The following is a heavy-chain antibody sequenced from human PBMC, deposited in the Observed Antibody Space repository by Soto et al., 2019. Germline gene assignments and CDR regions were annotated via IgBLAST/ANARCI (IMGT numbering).Heavy chain of an antibody. CDR3: ARGITIFGVAERYNWFDP. CDR1: GGSISSYY. V-gene: IGHV4-4*07. J-gene: IGHJ5*02. Sequence: SETLSLTCTVSGGSISSYYWSWIRQPAGKGLEWIGRIYTSGSTNYNPSLKSRVTMSVDTSKNQFSLKLSSVTAADTAVYYCARGITIFGVAERYNWFDPWGQGTLVTVS. CDR2: IYTSGST. D-gene: IGHD3-3*01.